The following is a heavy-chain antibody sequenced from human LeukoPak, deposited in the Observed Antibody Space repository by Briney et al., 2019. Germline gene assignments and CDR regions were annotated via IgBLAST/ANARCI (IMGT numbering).Heavy chain of an antibody. J-gene: IGHJ4*02. D-gene: IGHD3-22*01. Sequence: GASVKVSCKASGYTFTSYGISWVRQAPGQGLEWMGRIIPIFGTANYAQKFQGRVTITTDESTSTAYMELSSLRSEDTAVYYCARGYDSSGPPDYWGQGTLVTVSS. CDR1: GYTFTSYG. V-gene: IGHV1-69*05. CDR3: ARGYDSSGPPDY. CDR2: IIPIFGTA.